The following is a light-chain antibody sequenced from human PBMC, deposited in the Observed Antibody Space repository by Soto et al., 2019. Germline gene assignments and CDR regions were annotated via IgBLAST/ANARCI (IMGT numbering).Light chain of an antibody. CDR1: SSNIGRNA. V-gene: IGLV1-44*01. J-gene: IGLJ2*01. CDR3: AVWDDSLNAVV. Sequence: QSVLTQPPSASGTPGQSVTISCSGSSSNIGRNAVNWYQQLPGTAPKLLIYSSYQRPSGVPDRFAGSKSGTSGSLAIRGLQSEDEATYHCAVWDDSLNAVVFGGGTQLTV. CDR2: SSY.